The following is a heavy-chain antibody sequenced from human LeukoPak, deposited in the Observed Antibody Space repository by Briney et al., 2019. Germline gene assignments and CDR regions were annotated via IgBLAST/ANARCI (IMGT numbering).Heavy chain of an antibody. CDR2: ISSSGSTI. Sequence: KPGGSLRLSCAASGFTFSDYYMSWIRQAPGKGLEWVSYISSSGSTIYYADSVKGRFTISRDNAKNSLYLQMNSLRAEDTAVYYCARDYAFSQWYFDLWGRGTLVTVSS. CDR1: GFTFSDYY. V-gene: IGHV3-11*04. J-gene: IGHJ2*01. D-gene: IGHD3-3*01. CDR3: ARDYAFSQWYFDL.